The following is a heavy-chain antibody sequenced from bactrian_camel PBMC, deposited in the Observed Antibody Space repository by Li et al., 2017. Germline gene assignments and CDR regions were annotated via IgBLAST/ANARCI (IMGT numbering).Heavy chain of an antibody. CDR1: TYTSNYC. D-gene: IGHD1*01. Sequence: HVQLVESGGDSVQAGGSLRLSCTVSTYTSNYCLGWFRQAPGKEREGIACIDSARNTLYTDSVKGRFSISRDNAKNTLYLQMNSLKTEDTAVYYCAADKAYWTTYYSMNVWGKGTQVTVS. V-gene: IGHV3S55*01. CDR2: IDSARNT. J-gene: IGHJ7*01.